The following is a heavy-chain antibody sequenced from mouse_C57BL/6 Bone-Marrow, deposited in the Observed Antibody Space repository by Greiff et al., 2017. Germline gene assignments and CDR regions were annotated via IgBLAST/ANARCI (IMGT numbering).Heavy chain of an antibody. CDR1: GFNIKDYY. CDR3: ACTAWFAY. V-gene: IGHV14-2*01. CDR2: IDPEDGGT. J-gene: IGHJ3*01. Sequence: VQLQQSGAELVKPGASVKLSCTASGFNIKDYYMHWVKQRPEQGLEWVGRIDPEDGGTKYAPKFQGKATITADTSSNTAYLQLSSLTSEDTAVYYCACTAWFAYWGQGTLVTVSA.